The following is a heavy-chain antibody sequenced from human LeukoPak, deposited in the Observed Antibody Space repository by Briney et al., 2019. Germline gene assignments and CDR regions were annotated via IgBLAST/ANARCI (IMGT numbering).Heavy chain of an antibody. CDR3: VNQISGWVY. D-gene: IGHD6-19*01. CDR1: GFTFSTRP. V-gene: IGHV3-64D*06. Sequence: SGGSLRLSCSASGFTFSTRPMHWVRQAPGKGLEYVSGSSANGGSTYYADSVKGRFIISRDNSRNTVYLQMSSLRPEDTAVYYCVNQISGWVYWGQGTLVTVPS. CDR2: SSANGGST. J-gene: IGHJ4*02.